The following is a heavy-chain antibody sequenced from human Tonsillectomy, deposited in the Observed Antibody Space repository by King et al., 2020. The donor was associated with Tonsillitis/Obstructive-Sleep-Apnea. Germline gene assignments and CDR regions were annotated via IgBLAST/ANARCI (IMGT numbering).Heavy chain of an antibody. CDR3: ARGRCNHYSNYGLDY. CDR1: GFTFSSYS. Sequence: VQLVESGGGLVQPGGSLRLSCAASGFTFSSYSMNWVRQAPGKGLEWVSYISSSSSTIYYADSVKGRFTISRDNAKNSLYLQMNSLRDEDTAVYYCARGRCNHYSNYGLDYLGQGTLVTVSS. CDR2: ISSSSSTI. D-gene: IGHD4-11*01. J-gene: IGHJ4*02. V-gene: IGHV3-48*02.